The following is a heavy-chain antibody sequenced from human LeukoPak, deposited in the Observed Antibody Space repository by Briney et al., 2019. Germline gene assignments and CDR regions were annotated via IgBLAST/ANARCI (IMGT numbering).Heavy chain of an antibody. CDR3: ANEYSSSSGDY. V-gene: IGHV3-30*18. CDR2: ISYDGSNK. Sequence: GGSLRLSCAASGFTFSSYGMHWVRQAPDKGLEWVAVISYDGSNKYYADSVKGRFTISRDNSKNTLYLQMNSLRAEDTAAYYCANEYSSSSGDYWGQGTLVTVSS. D-gene: IGHD6-6*01. CDR1: GFTFSSYG. J-gene: IGHJ4*02.